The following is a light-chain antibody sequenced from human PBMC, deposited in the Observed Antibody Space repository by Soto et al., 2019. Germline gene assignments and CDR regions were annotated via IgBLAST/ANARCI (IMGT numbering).Light chain of an antibody. CDR2: GAS. V-gene: IGKV3-15*01. CDR3: QQYDNWPYT. Sequence: EIVMTQSPATLSVSPGERATLSCRASQSVSNTLAWYQQKPGQAPRPLMYGASIRATGIPARFSGGGSGTQFTLTISSLQSEDFEVYYCQQYDNWPYTFGQGTKVDIK. J-gene: IGKJ2*01. CDR1: QSVSNT.